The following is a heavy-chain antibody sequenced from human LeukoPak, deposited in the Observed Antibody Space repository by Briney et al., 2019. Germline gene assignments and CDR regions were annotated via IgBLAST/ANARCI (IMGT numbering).Heavy chain of an antibody. CDR3: ARVNGDSPWFDP. Sequence: PGGSLRLSCAASGFTFSDYYMSWSRQAPGKGLEWVSYISSSSSYTNYADSVKGRFTISRDNAKNSLYLQMNSLRAEDTAVYYCARVNGDSPWFDPWGQGTLVTVSS. V-gene: IGHV3-11*05. D-gene: IGHD4-17*01. CDR1: GFTFSDYY. CDR2: ISSSSSYT. J-gene: IGHJ5*02.